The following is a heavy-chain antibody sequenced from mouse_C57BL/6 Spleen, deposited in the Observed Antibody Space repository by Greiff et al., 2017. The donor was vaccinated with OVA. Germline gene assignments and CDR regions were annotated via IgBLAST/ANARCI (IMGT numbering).Heavy chain of an antibody. CDR3: TRWMVTTRGHYFDY. Sequence: VKVVESGAELVRPGASVTLSCKASGYTFTDYEMHWVKQTPVHGLEWIGAIDPETGGTAYNQKFKGKAILTADKSSSTAYMELRSLTSEDSAVYYCTRWMVTTRGHYFDYWGQGTTLTVSS. D-gene: IGHD2-2*01. CDR2: IDPETGGT. CDR1: GYTFTDYE. V-gene: IGHV1-15*01. J-gene: IGHJ2*01.